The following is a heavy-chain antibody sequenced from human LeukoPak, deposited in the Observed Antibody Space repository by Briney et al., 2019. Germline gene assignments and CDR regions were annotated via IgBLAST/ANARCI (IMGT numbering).Heavy chain of an antibody. Sequence: PGGPLRLSCAASGLTFDDYAMHWVRQAPGKGLEWVSLISGDGGSTYYADSVKGRFTISRDNSKNSLYLQMNSLRTEDTALYYCAKDKRAAMVGYAFDIWGQGTMVTVSS. V-gene: IGHV3-43*02. J-gene: IGHJ3*02. CDR1: GLTFDDYA. CDR2: ISGDGGST. D-gene: IGHD5-18*01. CDR3: AKDKRAAMVGYAFDI.